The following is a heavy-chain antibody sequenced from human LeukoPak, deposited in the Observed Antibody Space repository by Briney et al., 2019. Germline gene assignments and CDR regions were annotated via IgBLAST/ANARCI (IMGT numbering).Heavy chain of an antibody. V-gene: IGHV1-8*01. CDR1: GYTFTSYD. Sequence: ASVKVSCKASGYTFTSYDINWVRQATGQGLEWMGWMNPNSGNTGYAQKFQGRVTMTRDMSTSTVYMELSSLRSEDTAVYYCARDKSPTVTSFWFDPWGQGTLVTVSS. CDR3: ARDKSPTVTSFWFDP. D-gene: IGHD4-17*01. CDR2: MNPNSGNT. J-gene: IGHJ5*02.